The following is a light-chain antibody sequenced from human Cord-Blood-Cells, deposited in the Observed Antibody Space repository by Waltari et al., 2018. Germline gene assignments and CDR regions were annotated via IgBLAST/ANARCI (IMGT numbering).Light chain of an antibody. V-gene: IGLV2-14*01. CDR1: SSDVGGSNF. CDR3: SSYTSSSTPYV. J-gene: IGLJ1*01. Sequence: QSALPQPASVSVSPGQSLTISCPGTSSDVGGSNFVSSYQQHPGKAPKLMIYDVSNRPSGVSNRFSGSKSGNTASLTISGLQAEDEADYYCSSYTSSSTPYVFGTGTKVTVL. CDR2: DVS.